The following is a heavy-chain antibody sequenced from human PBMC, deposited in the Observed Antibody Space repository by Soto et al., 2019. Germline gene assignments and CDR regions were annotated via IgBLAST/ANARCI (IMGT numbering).Heavy chain of an antibody. Sequence: EVPLVESGGALVQPGGSLRLSCAASGFTVSISYMTWVRQVPGKGLEWVSIIYSDGHTYYTDSVKGRSTTSRDTSKNTLYLQMSRLRVEDTAVYYCAKTKYCPSTTCFAYWGQGTLVTVSS. CDR3: AKTKYCPSTTCFAY. J-gene: IGHJ4*02. CDR1: GFTVSISY. V-gene: IGHV3-66*01. D-gene: IGHD2-2*01. CDR2: IYSDGHT.